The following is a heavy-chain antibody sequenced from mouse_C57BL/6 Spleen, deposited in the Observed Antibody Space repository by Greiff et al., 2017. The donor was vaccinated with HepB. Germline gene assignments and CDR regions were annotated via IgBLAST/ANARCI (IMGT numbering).Heavy chain of an antibody. CDR1: GYTFTSYW. Sequence: QVQLKQPGAELVRPGTSVKLSCKASGYTFTSYWMHWVKQRPGQGLEWIGVIDPSDSYTNYNQKFKGKATLTVDTSSSTAYMQLSSLTSEDSAVYYCARNYGSSYKYAMDYWGQGTSVTVSS. CDR2: IDPSDSYT. D-gene: IGHD1-1*01. CDR3: ARNYGSSYKYAMDY. J-gene: IGHJ4*01. V-gene: IGHV1-59*01.